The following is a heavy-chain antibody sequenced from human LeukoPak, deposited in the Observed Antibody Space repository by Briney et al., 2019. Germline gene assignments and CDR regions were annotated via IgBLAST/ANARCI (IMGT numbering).Heavy chain of an antibody. CDR3: ARDPPRREWELSFDY. D-gene: IGHD4-23*01. V-gene: IGHV3-30*04. CDR2: ISYDGSNK. Sequence: PGGSLRLSCAASGFTFSSYAMHWVRQAPGKGLEWVAVISYDGSNKYYADSVKGRFTISRDKSKNTLYLQMNSLGGEDTAVYYCARDPPRREWELSFDYWGQGTLVTVSS. J-gene: IGHJ4*02. CDR1: GFTFSSYA.